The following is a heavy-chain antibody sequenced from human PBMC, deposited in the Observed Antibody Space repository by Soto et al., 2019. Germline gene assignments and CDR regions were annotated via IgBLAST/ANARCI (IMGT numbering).Heavy chain of an antibody. CDR2: ISGSGGST. V-gene: IGHV3-23*01. J-gene: IGHJ5*02. CDR1: GFTFSSYA. D-gene: IGHD3-22*01. CDR3: AKEGRGSGYYSNWFDP. Sequence: PGGSLRLSCAASGFTFSSYAMSWVRQAPGKGLEWVSAISGSGGSTYYADSVKGRFTISRDNSKNTLYLQMNSLRAEDTAVYYCAKEGRGSGYYSNWFDPWGQGTLVTVSS.